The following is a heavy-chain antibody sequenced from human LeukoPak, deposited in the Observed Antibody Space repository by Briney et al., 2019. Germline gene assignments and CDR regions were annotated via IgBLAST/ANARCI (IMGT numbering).Heavy chain of an antibody. CDR1: GGTFSSYT. CDR2: IIPILGIA. CDR3: ARDLNIAVAGTVDY. V-gene: IGHV1-69*04. D-gene: IGHD6-19*01. Sequence: SVKVSCKASGGTFSSYTISWVRQAPGQGLEWMGRIIPILGIANYAQKLQGRVTMTTDTSTSTAYMELRSLRSDDTAVYYCARDLNIAVAGTVDYWGQGTLVTVSS. J-gene: IGHJ4*02.